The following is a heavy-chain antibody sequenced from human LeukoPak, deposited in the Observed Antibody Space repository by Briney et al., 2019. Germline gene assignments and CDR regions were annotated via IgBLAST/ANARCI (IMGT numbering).Heavy chain of an antibody. CDR1: GFTFSSYE. D-gene: IGHD6-19*01. CDR2: ISSGALII. J-gene: IGHJ4*02. CDR3: ARGFWRGWYTY. Sequence: GGSLRLSCAASGFTFSSYEMSWVRQAPGKGLEWVSYISSGALIIYYTDSVKGRFTISRDNAKNSLYLQMNSLRAEDTAVYYCARGFWRGWYTYWGQGTLVTVSS. V-gene: IGHV3-48*03.